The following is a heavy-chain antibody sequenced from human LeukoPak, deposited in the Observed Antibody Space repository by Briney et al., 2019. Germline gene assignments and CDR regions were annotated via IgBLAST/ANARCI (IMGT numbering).Heavy chain of an antibody. D-gene: IGHD3-10*01. J-gene: IGHJ4*02. Sequence: ASVKVSCKASGYTFTSYGISWVRQAPGHGLEWMGWISAYNGNTNYAQKLQGRVTMTTDTSTSTAYMELRSLRSDDTAVYYCAREDHGWFGSISDYWGQGTLVTVSS. V-gene: IGHV1-18*01. CDR1: GYTFTSYG. CDR2: ISAYNGNT. CDR3: AREDHGWFGSISDY.